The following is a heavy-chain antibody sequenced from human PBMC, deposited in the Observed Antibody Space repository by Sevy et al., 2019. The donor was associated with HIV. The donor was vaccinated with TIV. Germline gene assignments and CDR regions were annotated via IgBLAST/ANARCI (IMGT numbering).Heavy chain of an antibody. Sequence: RGCLRLSCAASGFTFSDHYMEWVRQAPGKGLEWVGRIRNKADSYTTEYAASVKGRFTIARDDSKNSLYLLMNSLNTVDAAVYYCASHAGIASAGRVFDYWGQGTLVPVSS. V-gene: IGHV3-72*01. J-gene: IGHJ4*02. CDR3: ASHAGIASAGRVFDY. CDR1: GFTFSDHY. D-gene: IGHD6-13*01. CDR2: IRNKADSYTT.